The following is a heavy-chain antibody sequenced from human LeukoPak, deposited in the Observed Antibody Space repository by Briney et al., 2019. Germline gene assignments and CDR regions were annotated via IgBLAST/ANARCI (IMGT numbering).Heavy chain of an antibody. CDR2: IYYSGST. CDR1: GGSISSSSYY. CDR3: ARHRAVSVVGNFYFDY. D-gene: IGHD1-26*01. V-gene: IGHV4-39*01. Sequence: SETLSLTCTVSGGSISSSSYYWGWIRQPPGKGLEWIGSIYYSGSTYYNPSLKSRVTISVDTSKNQFSLKLSPVTAADTAVYYCARHRAVSVVGNFYFDYWGQETLVTVSS. J-gene: IGHJ4*02.